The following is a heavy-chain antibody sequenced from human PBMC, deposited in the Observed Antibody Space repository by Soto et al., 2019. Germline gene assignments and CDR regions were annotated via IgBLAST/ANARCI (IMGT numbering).Heavy chain of an antibody. CDR3: ASSYGSGYRAFDY. CDR1: GDTFNFYS. Sequence: QVQLVQSGAEVKRPGSSVKVSCKASGDTFNFYSINWVRQAPGLGLEWMGRVNPIVSMSNYAQKFQGRVTMPADKRTSSAYMELSSLRSEDTAIYYCASSYGSGYRAFDYWGQGALVTVSS. CDR2: VNPIVSMS. D-gene: IGHD3-10*01. J-gene: IGHJ4*02. V-gene: IGHV1-69*02.